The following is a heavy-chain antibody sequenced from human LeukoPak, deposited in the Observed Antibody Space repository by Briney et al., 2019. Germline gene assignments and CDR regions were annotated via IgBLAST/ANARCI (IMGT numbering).Heavy chain of an antibody. Sequence: GGSVRLSCAASGLTFRNCWVHWVRQAPGKGRVWLSRINTDGSSTSYADSVKARFTITRDNAKNTLYVQMNSLRDEDTAVYYCVRQSLVAAPADYWGQGTLVTVSS. D-gene: IGHD6-13*01. CDR1: GLTFRNCW. J-gene: IGHJ4*02. CDR2: INTDGSST. V-gene: IGHV3-74*01. CDR3: VRQSLVAAPADY.